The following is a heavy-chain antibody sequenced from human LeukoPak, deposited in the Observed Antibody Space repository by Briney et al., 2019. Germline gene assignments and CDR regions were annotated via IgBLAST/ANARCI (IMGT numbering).Heavy chain of an antibody. D-gene: IGHD6-13*01. J-gene: IGHJ4*02. CDR2: IYYSGST. CDR1: GGSITNYY. V-gene: IGHV4-59*01. CDR3: ARFARVAAAAGDVGDY. Sequence: NSSETLSLTCTVSGGSITNYYWSWIRQPPGKGLEWIGYIYYSGSTNYNPSLKSRVTISVDTSKNQFSLKLSSVTAADTAVYYCARFARVAAAAGDVGDYWGQGTLVTVSS.